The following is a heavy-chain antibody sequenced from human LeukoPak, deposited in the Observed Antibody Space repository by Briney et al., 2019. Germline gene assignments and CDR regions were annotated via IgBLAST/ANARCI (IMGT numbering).Heavy chain of an antibody. CDR3: ARGNDARILTGYYNWFDP. CDR2: IRYDGSNK. V-gene: IGHV3-30*02. J-gene: IGHJ5*02. Sequence: GGSLRLSCAASAFTFSRYGMHWVRQAPGKGLEWVAFIRYDGSNKYYADSVKGRFTISRDNSKNTLYLQMNSLRAEDTAVYYCARGNDARILTGYYNWFDPWGQGTLVTVSS. D-gene: IGHD3-9*01. CDR1: AFTFSRYG.